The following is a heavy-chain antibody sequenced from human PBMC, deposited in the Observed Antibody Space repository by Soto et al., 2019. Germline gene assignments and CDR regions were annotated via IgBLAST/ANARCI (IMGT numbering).Heavy chain of an antibody. J-gene: IGHJ6*02. V-gene: IGHV1-2*04. D-gene: IGHD4-17*01. CDR3: ARASGDYYYYGMDV. CDR1: GYTFTGYY. Sequence: ASVKVSCKASGYTFTGYYMHWVRQAPGQGLEWMGWINPNSGGTNYAQKFQGWVTTTRDTSISTAYMELSRLRSDDTAVYYCARASGDYYYYGMDVWGQGTTVTVSS. CDR2: INPNSGGT.